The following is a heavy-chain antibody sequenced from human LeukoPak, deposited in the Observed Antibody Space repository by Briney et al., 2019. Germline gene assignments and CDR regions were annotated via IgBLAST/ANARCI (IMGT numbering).Heavy chain of an antibody. V-gene: IGHV3-7*01. CDR3: ARDHSSGWLGLYYFDY. D-gene: IGHD6-19*01. J-gene: IGHJ4*02. CDR1: GFTFSSYW. Sequence: PGGSLGLSCAASGFTFSSYWMSWVRQAPGKGLEWVANIKQDGSEKYYVDSVKGRFTISRDNAKNSLYLQMNSLRAEDTAVYYYARDHSSGWLGLYYFDYWGQGTLVTDSS. CDR2: IKQDGSEK.